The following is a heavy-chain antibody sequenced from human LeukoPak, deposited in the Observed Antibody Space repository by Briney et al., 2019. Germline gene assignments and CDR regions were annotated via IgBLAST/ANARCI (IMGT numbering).Heavy chain of an antibody. CDR1: GFTFSNSW. Sequence: GSLRLSCAASGFTFSNSWMSWIRQHPGKGLEWIGYIYYSGSTNYNPSLKSRVTISVDTSKNQFSLKLSSVTAADTAVYYCARETRAAMVPRINAFDIWGQGTMVTVSS. CDR3: ARETRAAMVPRINAFDI. J-gene: IGHJ3*02. V-gene: IGHV4-59*01. CDR2: IYYSGST. D-gene: IGHD5-18*01.